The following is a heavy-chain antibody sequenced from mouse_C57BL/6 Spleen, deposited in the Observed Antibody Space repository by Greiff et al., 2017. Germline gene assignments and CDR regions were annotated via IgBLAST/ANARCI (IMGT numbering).Heavy chain of an antibody. CDR2: INPASSTI. D-gene: IGHD4-1*01. V-gene: IGHV4-1*01. Sequence: EVQLLQSGGGLVQPGGSLKLSCAASGIDFSRYWMSWVRRAPGKGLEWIGEINPASSTINYAPSLKDKFIISRDNAKTTLYLQMSKVRSEDTALYYCARLKLTEGAMDYWGQGTSVTVAS. CDR1: GIDFSRYW. J-gene: IGHJ4*01. CDR3: ARLKLTEGAMDY.